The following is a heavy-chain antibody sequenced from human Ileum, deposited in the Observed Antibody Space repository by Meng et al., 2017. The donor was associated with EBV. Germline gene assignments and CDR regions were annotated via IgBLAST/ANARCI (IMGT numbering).Heavy chain of an antibody. D-gene: IGHD6-19*01. J-gene: IGHJ4*02. V-gene: IGHV4-39*07. CDR1: GDSLSSSRYY. Sequence: QLQSQVSGPGLVKPSETLSLTCTVSGDSLSSSRYYWDWSRQTPGKGLEWIGNFYFGGSTYYNPSLRSRVTISGDTSKNQFSLKLTSVTAADTAIYYCAREDSSGWFRVDYWGPGSLVTVSS. CDR2: FYFGGST. CDR3: AREDSSGWFRVDY.